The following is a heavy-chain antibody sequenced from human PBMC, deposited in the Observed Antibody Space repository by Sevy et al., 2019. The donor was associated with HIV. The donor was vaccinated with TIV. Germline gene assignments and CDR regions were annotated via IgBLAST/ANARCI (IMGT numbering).Heavy chain of an antibody. CDR3: AQRHTIFGVVLRHQIDN. D-gene: IGHD3-3*01. V-gene: IGHV3-30*18. CDR2: ILYDGSEK. CDR1: GFTFKNYG. J-gene: IGHJ4*02. Sequence: GGSLRLSCSASGFTFKNYGMFWFRQAPGKGLEWVAFILYDGSEKYYADSVKGRFTISRDNSKNTLYLQMNSLRREDTAMYYCAQRHTIFGVVLRHQIDNWGQGTLVTVSS.